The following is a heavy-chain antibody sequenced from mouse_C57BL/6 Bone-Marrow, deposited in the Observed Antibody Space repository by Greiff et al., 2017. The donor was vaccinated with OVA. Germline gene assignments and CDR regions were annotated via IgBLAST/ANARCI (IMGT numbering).Heavy chain of an antibody. CDR2: IYIGKGYT. J-gene: IGHJ1*03. CDR1: GYTFTSYG. CDR3: ARREYYSKRYFDV. D-gene: IGHD2-5*01. V-gene: IGHV1-58*01. Sequence: EVQLQQSGAELVRPGSSVKMSCKTSGYTFTSYGINWVKQRPGQGLEWIGYIYIGKGYTEYNEKFKGKATLTSDTSSSTAYMQLSSLTSEDSAIYFCARREYYSKRYFDVWGTGTTVTVSS.